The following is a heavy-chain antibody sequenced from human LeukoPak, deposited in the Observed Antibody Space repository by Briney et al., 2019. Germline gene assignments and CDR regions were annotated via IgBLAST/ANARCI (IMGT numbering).Heavy chain of an antibody. D-gene: IGHD4-11*01. CDR3: AKHEYSNSGTEY. CDR1: GFTFSSYG. J-gene: IGHJ4*02. CDR2: IRYDGSNK. Sequence: GGSLRLSCAASGFTFSSYGMHWVRQAPGKGLEWVAFIRYDGSNKYYADSVKGRFTISRDNSKNTLYLQMNSLRAEDTAVYYCAKHEYSNSGTEYWGQGTLVTVSS. V-gene: IGHV3-30*02.